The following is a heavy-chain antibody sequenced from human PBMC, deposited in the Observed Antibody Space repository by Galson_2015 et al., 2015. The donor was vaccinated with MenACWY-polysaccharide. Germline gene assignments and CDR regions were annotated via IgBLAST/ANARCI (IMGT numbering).Heavy chain of an antibody. CDR3: ARDDPPYTYVNYFDY. V-gene: IGHV3-48*01. D-gene: IGHD2-2*02. J-gene: IGHJ4*02. CDR2: ISSSSSTI. CDR1: GFDFSSYA. Sequence: SLRLSCAASGFDFSSYAMSWVRQAPGKGLEWVSYISSSSSTIYYADSVKGRFTISRDNAKNSLYLQMNSLRAEDTAVYYCARDDPPYTYVNYFDYWGQGTLVTVSS.